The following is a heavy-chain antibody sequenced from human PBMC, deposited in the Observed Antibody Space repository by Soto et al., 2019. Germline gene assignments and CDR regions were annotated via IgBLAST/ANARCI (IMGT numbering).Heavy chain of an antibody. CDR2: IYYTGST. D-gene: IGHD5-12*01. V-gene: IGHV4-61*08. CDR3: ARDLWRRSPTGLDY. J-gene: IGHJ4*02. Sequence: SETLSLTCTVAGDSVNSRDYYWSWIRQSPGKGLEWIGYIYYTGSTNYNPSLMRRVTISLDTSKSQFSLSLTSVTAADTAVYYCARDLWRRSPTGLDYWGQGIPVTVSS. CDR1: GDSVNSRDYY.